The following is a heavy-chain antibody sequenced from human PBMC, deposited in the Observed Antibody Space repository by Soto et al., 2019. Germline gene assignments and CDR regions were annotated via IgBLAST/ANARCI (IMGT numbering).Heavy chain of an antibody. CDR2: INHSGST. V-gene: IGHV4-34*01. CDR1: GGSFSGYY. CDR3: AIRVGGYYYGSGSYLNYYYYMDV. J-gene: IGHJ6*03. D-gene: IGHD3-10*01. Sequence: QVQLQQWGAGLLKPSETLSLTCAVYGGSFSGYYWSWIRQPPGKGLEWIGEINHSGSTNYNPSLKSRVTISVDTSKFQFSLKLSSVTASDTAVYYCAIRVGGYYYGSGSYLNYYYYMDVWGKGTTVTVSS.